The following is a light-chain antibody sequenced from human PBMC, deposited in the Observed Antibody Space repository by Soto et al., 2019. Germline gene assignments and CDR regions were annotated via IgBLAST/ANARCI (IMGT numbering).Light chain of an antibody. CDR1: QSVLYNSDNKNY. V-gene: IGKV4-1*01. CDR2: WAS. Sequence: DIVMTQCPDSLAVSLGERATINCKSSQSVLYNSDNKNYLAWYQQKPGQPPKLLIYWASTRDSGVPDRFSGSGSGADFTLTISSLQAEDVAVYYCQQYYTTLTFGGGTKVEIK. J-gene: IGKJ4*01. CDR3: QQYYTTLT.